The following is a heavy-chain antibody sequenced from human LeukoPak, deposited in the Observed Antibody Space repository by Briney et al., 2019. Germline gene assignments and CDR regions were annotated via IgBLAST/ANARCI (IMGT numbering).Heavy chain of an antibody. CDR2: INHSGST. D-gene: IGHD6-13*01. V-gene: IGHV4-34*01. J-gene: IGHJ5*02. Sequence: PSETLSLTCAVYGGSFSGYYWSWIRQPPGKGLEWIGEINHSGSTNYNPSLKSRVTISVDTSKNQFSLKLSSVTAADTAVYYCARAQYSSSWYPPRSWSDPWGQGTLVTVSS. CDR1: GGSFSGYY. CDR3: ARAQYSSSWYPPRSWSDP.